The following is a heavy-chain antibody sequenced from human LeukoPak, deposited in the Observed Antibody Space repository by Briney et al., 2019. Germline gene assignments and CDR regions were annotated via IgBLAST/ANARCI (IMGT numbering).Heavy chain of an antibody. CDR3: ARNPERDQYYDFWSGYYYYYYMDV. CDR2: INSDGSSA. CDR1: GFTFSSYW. V-gene: IGHV3-74*01. J-gene: IGHJ6*03. D-gene: IGHD3-3*01. Sequence: GGSLRLSCAASGFTFSSYWMHWVRQAPGKGLVWVSRINSDGSSASYADSVKGRFTISRENAKNTLYLQMNSLRAEDTAVYYCARNPERDQYYDFWSGYYYYYYMDVWGKGATVTVSS.